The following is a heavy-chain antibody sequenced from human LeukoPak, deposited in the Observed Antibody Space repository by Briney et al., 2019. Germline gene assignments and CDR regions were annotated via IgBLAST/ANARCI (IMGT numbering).Heavy chain of an antibody. CDR2: IYYSGIT. Sequence: PSETLSLTCTVSGGSISSYYWSGVRQPPGKGLEWIGHIYYSGITNYNPSLKSRVTISLDTSKNQFSLKLSSATAADTAVYYCASRSSIWSGYQDTLYYFDSWGQGTLVTVSS. J-gene: IGHJ4*02. CDR1: GGSISSYY. D-gene: IGHD3-3*01. CDR3: ASRSSIWSGYQDTLYYFDS. V-gene: IGHV4-59*01.